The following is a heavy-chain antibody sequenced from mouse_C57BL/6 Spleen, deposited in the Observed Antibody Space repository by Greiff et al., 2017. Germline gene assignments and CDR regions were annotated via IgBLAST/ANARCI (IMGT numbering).Heavy chain of an antibody. CDR1: GYSFTGFY. D-gene: IGHD1-1*01. CDR3: ARSGYGSSYYYYAMDY. V-gene: IGHV1-42*01. CDR2: INPSTGGT. Sequence: EVQLQQSGPELVKPGASVKISCKASGYSFTGFYMNWVKQSPEKSLEWIGEINPSTGGTTYNQKFKAKATLTVDKSSSTAYMQLKSLTSEDSAVYYGARSGYGSSYYYYAMDYWGQGTSVTVSS. J-gene: IGHJ4*01.